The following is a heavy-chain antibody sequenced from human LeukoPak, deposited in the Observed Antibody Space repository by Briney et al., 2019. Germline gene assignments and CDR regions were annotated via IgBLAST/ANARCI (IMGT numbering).Heavy chain of an antibody. D-gene: IGHD1-26*01. CDR1: GGSISSYH. V-gene: IGHV4-59*01. Sequence: SETLSLNCTVSGGSISSYHWSWLRQPPGKGLEWIGYIYYSGSTNYNPSLKSRVTISVDTSKNQFSLKLSSVTAADTAVYYCATGVGSYYLALGYYYYYYMDVCGKGTTVTVSS. J-gene: IGHJ6*03. CDR2: IYYSGST. CDR3: ATGVGSYYLALGYYYYYYMDV.